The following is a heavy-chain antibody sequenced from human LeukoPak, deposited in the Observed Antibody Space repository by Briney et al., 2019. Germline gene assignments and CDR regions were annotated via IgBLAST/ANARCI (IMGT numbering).Heavy chain of an antibody. J-gene: IGHJ4*02. D-gene: IGHD3-22*01. CDR3: AKEGPYYDSSGYQGFDY. CDR2: ISYDGSNK. V-gene: IGHV3-30*18. Sequence: GSLRLSCAASGFTFSSYGMHWVRQAPGKGLEWVAVISYDGSNKYYADSVKGRFTISRDNSKNTLYLQMNSLRAEDTAVYYCAKEGPYYDSSGYQGFDYWGQGTLVTVSS. CDR1: GFTFSSYG.